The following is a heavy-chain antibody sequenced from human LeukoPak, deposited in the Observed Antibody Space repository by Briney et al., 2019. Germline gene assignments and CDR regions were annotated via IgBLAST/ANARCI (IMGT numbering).Heavy chain of an antibody. D-gene: IGHD3-10*01. J-gene: IGHJ3*02. V-gene: IGHV3-20*01. Sequence: GGTLRLSCAASGFTFRTYGMSWVGQAPGKGLNGVSGINWNGGSTGYADSVKGRFTISRDNAKNSLYLQMNSLRAEDTALYHCARVAMVRGAPHAFDIWGQGTMVTVSS. CDR1: GFTFRTYG. CDR3: ARVAMVRGAPHAFDI. CDR2: INWNGGST.